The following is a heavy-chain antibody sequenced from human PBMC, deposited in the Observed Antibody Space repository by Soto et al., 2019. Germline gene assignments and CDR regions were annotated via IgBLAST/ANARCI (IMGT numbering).Heavy chain of an antibody. Sequence: QVQLQESGPRLVRPSETLSLTCTVSGGSIALTTYYWTWVRQPPGKGLEWIGDVYYSGSADYNPSIRSRVTISVDTSKHQFSLDLSSVTAADPAVYYCARGRYYGDSAYWGQGTLVTVSS. V-gene: IGHV4-61*01. CDR1: GGSIALTTYY. D-gene: IGHD3-9*01. CDR2: VYYSGSA. J-gene: IGHJ4*02. CDR3: ARGRYYGDSAY.